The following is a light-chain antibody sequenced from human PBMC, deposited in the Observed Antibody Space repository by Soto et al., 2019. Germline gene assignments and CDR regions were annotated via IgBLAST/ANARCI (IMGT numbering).Light chain of an antibody. CDR3: QQYNNWLS. CDR2: YAS. J-gene: IGKJ5*01. V-gene: IGKV3-15*01. CDR1: QTVRNN. Sequence: EILLTQSPGTLSLSPWERATLSCRASQTVRNNYLAWYQQKPGQAPRLLISYASSRATGIPARFSGSGSGTDFTLTISSLQSEDYAVYYCQQYNNWLSFGQGTRLEIK.